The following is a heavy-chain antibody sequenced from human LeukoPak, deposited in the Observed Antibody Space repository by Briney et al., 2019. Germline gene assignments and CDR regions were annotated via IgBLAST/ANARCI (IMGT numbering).Heavy chain of an antibody. Sequence: GGSLRLSCAASGFTFSSYSMNWVRQAPGKGLEWVSYISSSSTIYYADSVKGRFTISRDDAKNTLYLQMNSLRAEDTAVYYCARDQIYCTGGYCYFDYWGQGTLVTVSS. V-gene: IGHV3-48*04. CDR2: ISSSSTI. J-gene: IGHJ4*02. D-gene: IGHD2-8*02. CDR1: GFTFSSYS. CDR3: ARDQIYCTGGYCYFDY.